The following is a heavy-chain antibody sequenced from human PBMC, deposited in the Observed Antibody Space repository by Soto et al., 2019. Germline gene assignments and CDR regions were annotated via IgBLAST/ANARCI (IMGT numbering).Heavy chain of an antibody. CDR1: GFTFSSYG. V-gene: IGHV3-30*18. J-gene: IGHJ6*02. D-gene: IGHD6-19*01. CDR2: ISYDGSNK. CDR3: AKDRYSSGGDGMDV. Sequence: QVQLVESGGGVVQPGRSLRLSCAASGFTFSSYGMHWVRQAPGKGLEWVAVISYDGSNKYYADSVKGRFTISRDNSKNTLYLQMNSLRAEDTAVYYCAKDRYSSGGDGMDVWGQGTTFTVSS.